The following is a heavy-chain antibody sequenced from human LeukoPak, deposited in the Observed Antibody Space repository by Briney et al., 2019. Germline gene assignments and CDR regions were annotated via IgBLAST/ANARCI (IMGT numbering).Heavy chain of an antibody. D-gene: IGHD5-24*01. CDR3: ARRWPTINGCAFDI. CDR1: GASISSTSYY. J-gene: IGHJ3*02. Sequence: KTSETLSLTCTVSGASISSTSYYWGWIRQPPGKGLEWIGSTYYRGTTYYNPSLKSRVTISVDTSKNQFSLKLSSVTAADTAVYYCARRWPTINGCAFDIWGQGTMVTVSS. V-gene: IGHV4-39*07. CDR2: TYYRGTT.